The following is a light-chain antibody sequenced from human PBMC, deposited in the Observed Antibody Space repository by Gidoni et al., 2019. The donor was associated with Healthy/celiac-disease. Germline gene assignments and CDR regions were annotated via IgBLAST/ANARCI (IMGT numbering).Light chain of an antibody. CDR1: QRVSSY. J-gene: IGKJ1*01. Sequence: ETVLTQSPATLSLSPGERATLSCRASQRVSSYLAWYQQKPGQAPRLLIYDASNRATGIPARFSGSGSGTDFTLTISSLEPEDFAVYYCQQRRNWPPWTFGQGTKVEIK. CDR3: QQRRNWPPWT. V-gene: IGKV3-11*01. CDR2: DAS.